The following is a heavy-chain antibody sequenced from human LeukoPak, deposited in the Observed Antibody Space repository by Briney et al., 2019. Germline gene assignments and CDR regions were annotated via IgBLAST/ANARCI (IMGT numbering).Heavy chain of an antibody. CDR2: ISYDGSNK. CDR3: ATWDGPSAGLAV. D-gene: IGHD1-26*01. V-gene: IGHV3-30*03. Sequence: GRSLRLSCAASGFTFSSYGMHWVRQAPGKGLEWVAVISYDGSNKYYADSVKGRFTISRDNSKNTLYLQMNSLRAEDTAVYFCATWDGPSAGLAVWGQGTTVTVTS. J-gene: IGHJ6*02. CDR1: GFTFSSYG.